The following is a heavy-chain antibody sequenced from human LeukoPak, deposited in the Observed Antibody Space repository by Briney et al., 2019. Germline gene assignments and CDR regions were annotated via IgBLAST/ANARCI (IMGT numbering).Heavy chain of an antibody. D-gene: IGHD2-2*01. CDR2: IWSDGSNQ. J-gene: IGHJ6*02. CDR3: AKDTAQELVSGVPAISGMDV. CDR1: GFSFSTYA. Sequence: PGGSLRLSCAASGFSFSTYAMHWVRQAPGKGLDWVAMIWSDGSNQYYADSVKGRFTISRDNSKNSLYLQMNSLRAEDTALYYCAKDTAQELVSGVPAISGMDVWGQGTTVTVSS. V-gene: IGHV3-30*02.